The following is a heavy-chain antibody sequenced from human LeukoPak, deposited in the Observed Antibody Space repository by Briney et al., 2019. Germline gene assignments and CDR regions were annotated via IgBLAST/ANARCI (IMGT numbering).Heavy chain of an antibody. CDR1: GYAFTSYD. J-gene: IGHJ6*03. Sequence: ASVKVSCKASGYAFTSYDINWVRQATGQGLEWMGWMNPNSGNTGYAQKFQGRVTMTRNTSISTAYMELSSLRSEDTAVYYCARGGIGYYYYNYMDVWGKGTTVTVSS. V-gene: IGHV1-8*01. D-gene: IGHD6-13*01. CDR3: ARGGIGYYYYNYMDV. CDR2: MNPNSGNT.